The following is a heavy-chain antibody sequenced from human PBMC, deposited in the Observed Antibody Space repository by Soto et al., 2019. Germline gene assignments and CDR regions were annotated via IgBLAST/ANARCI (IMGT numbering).Heavy chain of an antibody. J-gene: IGHJ4*02. CDR1: GFTFSSYA. CDR3: ARTEYYDILTGPFDY. Sequence: GGSLRLSCAASGFTFSSYAMSWVRQAPGKGLEWVSAISGSGGSTYYADSVKGRFTISRDNSKNTLYLQMNSLRAEDTAVYYCARTEYYDILTGPFDYWGQGTLVTVSS. CDR2: ISGSGGST. D-gene: IGHD3-9*01. V-gene: IGHV3-23*01.